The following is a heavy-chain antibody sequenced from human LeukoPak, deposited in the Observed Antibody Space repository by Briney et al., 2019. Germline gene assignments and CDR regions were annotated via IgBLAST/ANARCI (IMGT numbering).Heavy chain of an antibody. V-gene: IGHV3-23*01. Sequence: PGGSLRLSCAASGFTFSSYAMSWVRQAPGKGLEWVSAISGSGGSTYYADSVKGRFTISRDNSKNTLYLQMNSLRAEDTAVYYCAKDPRRGYDARYFDYWGQGPLVTVSS. J-gene: IGHJ4*02. D-gene: IGHD5-12*01. CDR1: GFTFSSYA. CDR3: AKDPRRGYDARYFDY. CDR2: ISGSGGST.